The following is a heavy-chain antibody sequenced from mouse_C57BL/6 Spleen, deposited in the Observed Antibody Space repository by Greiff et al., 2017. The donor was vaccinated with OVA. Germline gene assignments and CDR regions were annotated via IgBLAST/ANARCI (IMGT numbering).Heavy chain of an antibody. D-gene: IGHD6-1*01. J-gene: IGHJ1*03. Sequence: VQLQQSGPELVKPGASVKMSCKASGYTFTDYNMHWVKQSHGKSLEWIGYINPNNGGTSYNQKFKGKATLTVNKSSSTAYMELRSLTSEDSAVYYGARPPLTQTWYFDVWGTGTTVTVSS. V-gene: IGHV1-22*01. CDR2: INPNNGGT. CDR1: GYTFTDYN. CDR3: ARPPLTQTWYFDV.